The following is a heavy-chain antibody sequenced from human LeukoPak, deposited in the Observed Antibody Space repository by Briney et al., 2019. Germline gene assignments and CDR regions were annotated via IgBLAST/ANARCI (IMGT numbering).Heavy chain of an antibody. J-gene: IGHJ4*02. CDR3: ARHGDCRGTSCSHK. D-gene: IGHD2-2*01. CDR1: GDSIGSCSYY. V-gene: IGHV4-39*07. Sequence: SETLSLTCTVSGDSIGSCSYYWGWIRQPPGKGLEWIGSIYYSGSTYYNPSLKSRVTISVDTSKNQFSLKLTSVTAADTAVYYCARHGDCRGTSCSHKWGQGTLVTVSP. CDR2: IYYSGST.